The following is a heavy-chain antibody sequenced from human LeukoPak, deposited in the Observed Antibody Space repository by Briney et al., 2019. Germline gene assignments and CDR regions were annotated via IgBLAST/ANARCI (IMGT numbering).Heavy chain of an antibody. CDR1: GYSFTSYW. V-gene: IGHV5-51*01. CDR3: ARLYYGSGSYKGAFDI. J-gene: IGHJ3*02. Sequence: GESLKISFKGSGYSFTSYWIGWVRQMPGKGLEWMGIIYPGDSATRYSPSFQGQVTISADKSISTAYLQWSSLKASDTAMYYCARLYYGSGSYKGAFDIWGQGTMVTVSS. CDR2: IYPGDSAT. D-gene: IGHD3-10*01.